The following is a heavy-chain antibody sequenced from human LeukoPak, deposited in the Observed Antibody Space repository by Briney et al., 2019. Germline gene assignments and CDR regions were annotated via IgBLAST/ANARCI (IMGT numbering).Heavy chain of an antibody. Sequence: PGGSLRLSCAASGFTFSSYGMHWVRQAPGKGLEWVAVISYDGSNKYYADSVKGRFTISRDNSKNTLYLQMNSLRAEDTAVYYCTTDSLGVPAVIDYWGQGTLVTVSS. V-gene: IGHV3-30*03. CDR2: ISYDGSNK. J-gene: IGHJ4*02. CDR3: TTDSLGVPAVIDY. CDR1: GFTFSSYG. D-gene: IGHD2-2*01.